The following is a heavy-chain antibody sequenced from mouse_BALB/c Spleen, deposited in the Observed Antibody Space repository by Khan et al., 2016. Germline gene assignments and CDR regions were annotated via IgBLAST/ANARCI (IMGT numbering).Heavy chain of an antibody. CDR3: ASAYGYNIWYCDV. V-gene: IGHV3-8*02. CDR2: ISYSGNT. D-gene: IGHD1-1*01. J-gene: IGHJ1*01. Sequence: EVQLQESGPSLVKPSQTLSLTCSVTGDSITSGNWNWIRKFPGHKLEYLGYISYSGNTYYNPSLKSRISITRDTSKNEYYLQLNSVTTEDTATYYCASAYGYNIWYCDVWGAGTTVTVSS. CDR1: GDSITSGN.